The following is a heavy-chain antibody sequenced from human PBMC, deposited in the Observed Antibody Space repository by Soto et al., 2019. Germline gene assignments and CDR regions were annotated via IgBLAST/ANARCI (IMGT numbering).Heavy chain of an antibody. D-gene: IGHD6-19*01. CDR3: AREGGIAVAGTVDY. J-gene: IGHJ4*02. V-gene: IGHV1-69*12. CDR1: GGTFSSYA. CDR2: IIPIFGTA. Sequence: QVQLVQSGAEVKKPGSSVKVSCKASGGTFSSYAISWVRQAPGQGLEWMGGIIPIFGTANYAQKFPGRVTITADESTSKAYMELSSLRSEDTAVYYCAREGGIAVAGTVDYWGQGTLVTVSS.